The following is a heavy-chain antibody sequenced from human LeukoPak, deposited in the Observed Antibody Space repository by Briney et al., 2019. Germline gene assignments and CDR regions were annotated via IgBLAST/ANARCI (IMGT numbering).Heavy chain of an antibody. CDR1: GFTFSNLW. CDR3: AKVTAGMDYFDY. CDR2: ISGSGGST. Sequence: GGSLRLSCAASGFTFSNLWMSWVRQAPGKGLEWVSAISGSGGSTYYADSVKGRFTISRDNSKNTLYLQMNSLRAEDTAVYYCAKVTAGMDYFDYWGQGTLVTVSS. V-gene: IGHV3-23*01. J-gene: IGHJ4*02. D-gene: IGHD6-13*01.